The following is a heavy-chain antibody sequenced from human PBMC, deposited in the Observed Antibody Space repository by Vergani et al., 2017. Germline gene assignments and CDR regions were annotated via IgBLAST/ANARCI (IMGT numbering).Heavy chain of an antibody. CDR1: GGTFSSYA. CDR2: IIPICGTA. V-gene: IGHV1-69*01. Sequence: QVQLVQSGAEVKKPGSSVKVSCKASGGTFSSYAISWVRQAPGQGLEWMGGIIPICGTANYAQKFQGRDTLTADDSKSTAYMELSSLRSEDTAVYYCASGVHIVVVPAAPDYCYYMDVWGKGTTVTVSS. D-gene: IGHD2-2*01. CDR3: ASGVHIVVVPAAPDYCYYMDV. J-gene: IGHJ6*03.